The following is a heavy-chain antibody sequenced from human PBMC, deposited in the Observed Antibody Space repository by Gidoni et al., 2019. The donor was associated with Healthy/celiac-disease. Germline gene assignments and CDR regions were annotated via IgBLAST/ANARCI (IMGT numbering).Heavy chain of an antibody. CDR1: GFTFSSYG. D-gene: IGHD6-19*01. J-gene: IGHJ3*02. Sequence: QVQLVESGGGVVQPGRSLRLSCAASGFTFSSYGMHWVRQAPGKGLEWVVVKWYDGSNKDYADSVKGRFTISRDNSKNTLYLQMNSLRAEDTAVYYCARDVAVAGTWNAFDIWGQGTMVTVSS. CDR3: ARDVAVAGTWNAFDI. CDR2: KWYDGSNK. V-gene: IGHV3-33*01.